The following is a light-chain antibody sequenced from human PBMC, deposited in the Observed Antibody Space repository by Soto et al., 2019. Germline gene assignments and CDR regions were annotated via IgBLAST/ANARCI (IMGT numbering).Light chain of an antibody. CDR1: QSVSSN. J-gene: IGKJ2*01. Sequence: EIVMTQSPATLSVSPGERVTLSCRASQSVSSNLAWYQQRPGQAPRLLIYYASTRATGIPARFSGSGSGTEFTLTISSLESEDLAVYYCQQYYNWHPYTFGPGTKLEIK. CDR2: YAS. CDR3: QQYYNWHPYT. V-gene: IGKV3-15*01.